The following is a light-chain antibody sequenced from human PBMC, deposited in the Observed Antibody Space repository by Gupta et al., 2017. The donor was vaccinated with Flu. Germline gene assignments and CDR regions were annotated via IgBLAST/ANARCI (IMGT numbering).Light chain of an antibody. CDR1: SSDVGAYKY. J-gene: IGLJ2*01. CDR3: SSYTSSSAVV. Sequence: QPSLPQHAPVSGAPGQSITTSSTATSSDVGAYKYVSWYQQHPDKAPKLMIYEVSDRPSGVSYRFSGSKSGNTASLTISGLQAEDEADYYCSSYTSSSAVVFGGGTKLTVL. V-gene: IGLV2-14*01. CDR2: EVS.